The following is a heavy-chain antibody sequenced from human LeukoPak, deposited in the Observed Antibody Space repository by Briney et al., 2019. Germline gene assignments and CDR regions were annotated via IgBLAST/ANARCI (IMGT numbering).Heavy chain of an antibody. CDR3: AREGVRGGSFDY. Sequence: SETLSLTCTVSGYSISRGYHWGWIRPPPGKGLEWIGSIYHSGSTYYNPSLKSRVTISVDTSKNQFSLKLSSVTAADTAVYYCAREGVRGGSFDYWGQGTLVTVSS. D-gene: IGHD3-10*01. J-gene: IGHJ4*02. V-gene: IGHV4-38-2*02. CDR2: IYHSGST. CDR1: GYSISRGYH.